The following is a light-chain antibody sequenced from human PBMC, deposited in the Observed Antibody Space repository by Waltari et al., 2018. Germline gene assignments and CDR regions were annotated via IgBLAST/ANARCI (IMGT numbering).Light chain of an antibody. V-gene: IGKV3-11*01. CDR3: QQRGDSWT. CDR2: DAS. Sequence: EIALTQSPATLSLSPGERATLSCRASQSVGIYLAWYQQRPGQAPRLLIYDASKRAKGIPARFGGSGSGTDFTLTISSLEPEDFAVYYCQQRGDSWTFGQGTKVEIK. CDR1: QSVGIY. J-gene: IGKJ1*01.